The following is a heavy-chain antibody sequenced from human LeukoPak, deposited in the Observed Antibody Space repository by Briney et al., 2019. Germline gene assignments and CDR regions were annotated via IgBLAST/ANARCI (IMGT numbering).Heavy chain of an antibody. D-gene: IGHD3-3*01. J-gene: IGHJ6*03. CDR2: ISNYDGRT. V-gene: IGHV1-18*01. Sequence: ASVKASCRASGYSFSNYPMSWVRQAPGRGLEGVGWISNYDGRTVYGQRLQGRVTLTRDPSTSTAYMELTSLTSDDTAIYYCARGAVQFLEWPSDMDVWGKGTTVIVSS. CDR3: ARGAVQFLEWPSDMDV. CDR1: GYSFSNYP.